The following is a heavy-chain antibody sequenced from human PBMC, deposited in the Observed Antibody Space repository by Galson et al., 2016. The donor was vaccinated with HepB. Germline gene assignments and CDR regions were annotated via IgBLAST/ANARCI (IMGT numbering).Heavy chain of an antibody. Sequence: LRLSCAGSGFTFGDNSVSWFRQAPGKGLEWVGFIRSKAYGGTTEYAASVKGRFTISRDDSKSVAYLQMNSLKTEDTGVYYCTRDKITIFGVTILFDYWGQGTLVTVSS. CDR2: IRSKAYGGTT. CDR3: TRDKITIFGVTILFDY. D-gene: IGHD3-3*01. V-gene: IGHV3-49*03. J-gene: IGHJ4*02. CDR1: GFTFGDNS.